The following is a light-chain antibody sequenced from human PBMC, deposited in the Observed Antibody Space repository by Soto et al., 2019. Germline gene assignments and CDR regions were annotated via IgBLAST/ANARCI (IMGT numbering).Light chain of an antibody. Sequence: QSVLTQPASVSGSPGQSIAISCTGTNSDVGGYNYVSWYQQHPGKAPKLIIYDVSNRPSGVSDRFSGSKSGNTASLTISGVQSEDEAAYYCSSYTPTSTLAIFGGGTKLTVL. J-gene: IGLJ2*01. CDR1: NSDVGGYNY. CDR2: DVS. CDR3: SSYTPTSTLAI. V-gene: IGLV2-14*03.